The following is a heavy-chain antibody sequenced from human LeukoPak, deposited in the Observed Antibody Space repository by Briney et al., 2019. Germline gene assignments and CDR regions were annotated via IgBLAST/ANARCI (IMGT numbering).Heavy chain of an antibody. V-gene: IGHV3-30-3*01. CDR2: ISYDGSNK. CDR1: GFTSSSYA. D-gene: IGHD1-26*01. J-gene: IGHJ1*01. Sequence: GGSLRLSCAASGFTSSSYAMHWVRQAPGKGLEWVAVISYDGSNKYYADSVRGRFTISRDNSKNTLYLQMNSLRAEDTAVYYCARDFGGSYYSFLYWGQGTLVTVSS. CDR3: ARDFGGSYYSFLY.